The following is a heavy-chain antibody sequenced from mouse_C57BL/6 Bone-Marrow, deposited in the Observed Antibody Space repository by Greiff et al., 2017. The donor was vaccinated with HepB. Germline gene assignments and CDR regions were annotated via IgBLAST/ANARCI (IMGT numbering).Heavy chain of an antibody. J-gene: IGHJ3*01. CDR1: GYSFTGYY. D-gene: IGHD2-3*01. CDR3: ARKGMDGYYRFAY. Sequence: VQLQQSGPELVKPGASVKISCKASGYSFTGYYMNWVKQSPEKSLVWIGEINPSTGGTTYNQKFKAKATLTVDKSSSTAYMQLKSLTSEDSAVYYCARKGMDGYYRFAYWGQGTLVTVSA. CDR2: INPSTGGT. V-gene: IGHV1-42*01.